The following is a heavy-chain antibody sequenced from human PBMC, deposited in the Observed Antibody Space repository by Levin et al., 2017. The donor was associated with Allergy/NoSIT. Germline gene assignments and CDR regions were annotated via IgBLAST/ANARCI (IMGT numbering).Heavy chain of an antibody. D-gene: IGHD4-17*01. J-gene: IGHJ1*01. CDR1: GFIFSNYA. Sequence: QAGGSLRLSCAASGFIFSNYAMSWVRQAPGKGLEWVSGITGSGDNTNYADSVKGRFTISRDNSKNTLFLQLNSLGAEDTALYYCTKGGHYGDYQMGWGQGTLVTVS. CDR2: ITGSGDNT. CDR3: TKGGHYGDYQMG. V-gene: IGHV3-23*01.